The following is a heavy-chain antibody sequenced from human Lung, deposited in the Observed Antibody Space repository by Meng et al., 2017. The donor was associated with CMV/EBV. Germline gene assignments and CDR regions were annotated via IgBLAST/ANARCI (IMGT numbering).Heavy chain of an antibody. J-gene: IGHJ4*02. CDR1: GYTSTGYY. V-gene: IGHV1-2*02. Sequence: ASVKVSCKASGYTSTGYYMHWVRQAPGQGLEWMGWINPSSGGTNYAQKFQGRVTMTRDTYISTAYMELSRLRSDDTAVYCCARDLSAASIDYWGQGTLVTVSS. CDR2: INPSSGGT. CDR3: ARDLSAASIDY.